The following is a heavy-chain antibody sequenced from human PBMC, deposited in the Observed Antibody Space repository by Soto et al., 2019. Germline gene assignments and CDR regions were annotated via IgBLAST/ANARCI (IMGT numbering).Heavy chain of an antibody. CDR2: ISWNSGSI. CDR3: AKDKEASSPGAFDI. D-gene: IGHD6-13*01. V-gene: IGHV3-9*01. J-gene: IGHJ3*02. CDR1: GLTFVGYA. Sequence: PGGSLKLSCAASGLTFVGYALNWVRQAPGKGLEWVSGISWNSGSIGYADSVKGRFTISRDNARNSLYLQMNSLRAEDTALYYCAKDKEASSPGAFDIWGQGTMVTVSS.